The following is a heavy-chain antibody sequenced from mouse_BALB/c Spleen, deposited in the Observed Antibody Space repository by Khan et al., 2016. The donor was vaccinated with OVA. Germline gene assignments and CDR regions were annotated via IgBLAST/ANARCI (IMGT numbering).Heavy chain of an antibody. CDR1: GDSITSGF. Sequence: EVKLEESGPSLVKPSQTLSLTCSVTGDSITSGFWNWIRKFPGKKFEYMGYIIYSGDTYYNPSLKSRISITRDTSKSQYYLQLNSVTNEDTATYYCARSYGSWAMDYWGQGTSVTVSS. V-gene: IGHV3-8*02. CDR2: IIYSGDT. J-gene: IGHJ4*01. CDR3: ARSYGSWAMDY. D-gene: IGHD1-1*01.